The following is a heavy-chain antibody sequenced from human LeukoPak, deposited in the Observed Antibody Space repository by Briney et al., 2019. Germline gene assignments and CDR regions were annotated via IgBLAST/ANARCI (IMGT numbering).Heavy chain of an antibody. V-gene: IGHV3-21*01. D-gene: IGHD3-22*01. Sequence: RGSLRLSCAASGFTFSSYSMNWVRQAPGKGLEWVSSISSSSTYIYYADSVKGRFTISRDNAKNSLYLQMNSLRAEDTAVFYCARYPQVAYYDSRRGYYFDYWGQGTLVTVSS. CDR2: ISSSSTYI. J-gene: IGHJ4*02. CDR1: GFTFSSYS. CDR3: ARYPQVAYYDSRRGYYFDY.